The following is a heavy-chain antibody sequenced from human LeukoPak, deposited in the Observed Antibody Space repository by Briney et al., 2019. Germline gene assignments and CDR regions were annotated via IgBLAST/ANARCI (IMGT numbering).Heavy chain of an antibody. Sequence: SQTLSLTCTVSGGSISSGSYYWSWIRQPAGKGLEWIGRIYTSGSTNYNPSLKSRVTISVDTSKNQFSLKLSSVTAADTAVYYCASAREVYDSSGPRLYYFDYWGQGTLVTVSS. CDR1: GGSISSGSYY. CDR3: ASAREVYDSSGPRLYYFDY. CDR2: IYTSGST. D-gene: IGHD3-22*01. V-gene: IGHV4-61*02. J-gene: IGHJ4*02.